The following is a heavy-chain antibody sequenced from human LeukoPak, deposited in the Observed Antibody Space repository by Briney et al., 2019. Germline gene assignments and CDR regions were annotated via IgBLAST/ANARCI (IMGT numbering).Heavy chain of an antibody. CDR1: GFTFSSYS. Sequence: PGGSLRLSCAASGFTFSSYSMNWVRQAPGKGLEGVSSISSSSYIYYADSVKGRFTISRDNAKNSLYLQMNSLRAEDAAVYYCARERVEQQLVLRYSYYYMDVWGKGTTVTVSS. CDR3: ARERVEQQLVLRYSYYYMDV. V-gene: IGHV3-21*01. J-gene: IGHJ6*03. CDR2: ISSSSYI. D-gene: IGHD6-13*01.